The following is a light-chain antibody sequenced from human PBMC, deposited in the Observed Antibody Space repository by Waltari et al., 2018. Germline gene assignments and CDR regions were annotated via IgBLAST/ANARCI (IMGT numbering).Light chain of an antibody. CDR1: SSNMGAGYH. CDR3: QSYDSSLSAV. Sequence: QSVLTQPPSVSGAPGQRVPISCTGRSSNMGAGYHVHWYQHLPGAAPKLLIYAYSNRPSGVPDRFYGSKSGTSASLAITGLQAEDEADYYCQSYDSSLSAVFGGGTKLTVL. V-gene: IGLV1-40*01. J-gene: IGLJ3*02. CDR2: AYS.